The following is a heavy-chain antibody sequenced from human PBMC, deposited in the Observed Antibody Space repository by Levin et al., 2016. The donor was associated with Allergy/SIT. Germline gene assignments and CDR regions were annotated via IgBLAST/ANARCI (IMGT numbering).Heavy chain of an antibody. CDR3: ARGRYYYGDYIGSPAGGYFQH. J-gene: IGHJ1*01. Sequence: SETLSLTCAVYGGSFSGYYWSWIRQPPGKGLEWIGEINHSGSTNYNPSLKSRVTISVDTSKNQFSLKLSSVTAADTAVYYCARGRYYYGDYIGSPAGGYFQHWGQGTLVTVSS. CDR2: INHSGST. V-gene: IGHV4-34*01. D-gene: IGHD4-17*01. CDR1: GGSFSGYY.